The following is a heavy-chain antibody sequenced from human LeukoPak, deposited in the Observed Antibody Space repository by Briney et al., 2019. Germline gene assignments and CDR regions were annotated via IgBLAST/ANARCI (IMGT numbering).Heavy chain of an antibody. CDR2: INIGGTNT. CDR1: GFTFNDYY. V-gene: IGHV3-11*01. J-gene: IGHJ4*02. Sequence: GGSLRLSCAASGFTFNDYYMSWIRQAPGKGLEWLSYINIGGTNTHYADSVKGRFTISRDNAKKSLYLEMNNLRAEDTAVYFCTAEKNGSPHYWGQGALVIVSS. D-gene: IGHD2-8*01. CDR3: TAEKNGSPHY.